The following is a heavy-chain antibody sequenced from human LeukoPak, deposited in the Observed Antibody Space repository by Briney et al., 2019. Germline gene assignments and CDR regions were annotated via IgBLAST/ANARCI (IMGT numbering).Heavy chain of an antibody. Sequence: ASVKVSCKASGYTFTSYYMHWVRQAPGQGLEWMGIINPSGGSTSYAQKFQGRVTMTRDTSTSTVYMELSSLRSEDTAVYYCARHTVHYGIVSGMDVWGQGTTVAVSS. CDR3: ARHTVHYGIVSGMDV. D-gene: IGHD3-10*01. CDR2: INPSGGST. J-gene: IGHJ6*02. CDR1: GYTFTSYY. V-gene: IGHV1-46*01.